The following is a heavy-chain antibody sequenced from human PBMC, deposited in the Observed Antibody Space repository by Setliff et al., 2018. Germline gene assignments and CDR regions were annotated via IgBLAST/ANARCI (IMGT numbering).Heavy chain of an antibody. V-gene: IGHV1-3*03. CDR1: GYSFTVSG. CDR2: INAGNGDT. J-gene: IGHJ6*03. D-gene: IGHD4-4*01. CDR3: ARGRPTANPYYYYYMDV. Sequence: ASVKVSCKTSGYSFTVSGISWVRQAPGQGLEWMGWINAGNGDTKYSQDFQGRVTITRDTSASTAYMDLSSLRSDDMAVYYCARGRPTANPYYYYYMDVWGKGTTVTVSS.